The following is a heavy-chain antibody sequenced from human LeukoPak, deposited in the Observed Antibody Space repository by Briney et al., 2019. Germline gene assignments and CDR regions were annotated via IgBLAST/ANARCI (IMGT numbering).Heavy chain of an antibody. V-gene: IGHV3-13*01. D-gene: IGHD3-22*01. Sequence: GGSLRLSCAASGFTFSSYDMHWVRQITGKGLEWVSAIDTASDTYYPGSVKGRFTVPRENAKNSLYLQMNSLRVGDTAVYYCARGKYYYDSSGYLAPWGQGTLVTVSS. CDR2: IDTASDT. CDR3: ARGKYYYDSSGYLAP. CDR1: GFTFSSYD. J-gene: IGHJ5*02.